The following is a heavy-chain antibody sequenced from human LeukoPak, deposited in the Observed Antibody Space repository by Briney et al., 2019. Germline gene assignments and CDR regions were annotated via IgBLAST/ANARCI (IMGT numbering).Heavy chain of an antibody. V-gene: IGHV3-21*01. CDR2: ISSSSSYI. CDR1: GFTFSSYS. D-gene: IGHD3-3*01. Sequence: GGSLRLSCAASGFTFSSYSMNWVRQAPGKGLEWVSSISSSSSYIYYADSVKGRFTISRDNSNNTLYLQMNSLRVEDTAVYYCAKDRDVSGYPYYFDYWGQGILVTVSS. CDR3: AKDRDVSGYPYYFDY. J-gene: IGHJ4*02.